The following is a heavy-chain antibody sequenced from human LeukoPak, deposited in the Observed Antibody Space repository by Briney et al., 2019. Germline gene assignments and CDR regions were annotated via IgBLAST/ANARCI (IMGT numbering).Heavy chain of an antibody. CDR3: ARESAVGIAAD. D-gene: IGHD6-13*01. CDR2: ISSSSSYI. Sequence: GGSLRLSCAASGITFRSFYMSWVRQAPGKGLEWVSSISSSSSYIYYADSVKGRFTISRDNAKNSLYLQMNSLTAEDTAVYYCARESAVGIAADWGQGTLVTVSS. J-gene: IGHJ4*02. V-gene: IGHV3-21*01. CDR1: GITFRSFY.